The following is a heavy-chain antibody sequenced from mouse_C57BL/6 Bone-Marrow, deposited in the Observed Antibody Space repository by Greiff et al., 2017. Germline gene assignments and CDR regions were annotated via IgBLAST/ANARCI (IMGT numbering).Heavy chain of an antibody. CDR2: IDPEDGET. J-gene: IGHJ1*03. Sequence: EVQVVESGAELVKPGASVKLSCPASGFNFKDSYMHWVKQRTEQGLEWIGRIDPEDGETKYAPKFQGKATITADTSSNTAYLQLSSLTSEDTAVYDCARPIYDGYYVGWYFDVWGTGTTVTVSS. D-gene: IGHD2-3*01. CDR3: ARPIYDGYYVGWYFDV. CDR1: GFNFKDSY. V-gene: IGHV14-2*01.